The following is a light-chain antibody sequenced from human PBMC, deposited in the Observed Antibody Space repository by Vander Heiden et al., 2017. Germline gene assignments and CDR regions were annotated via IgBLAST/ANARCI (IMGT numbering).Light chain of an antibody. J-gene: IGKJ4*01. CDR3: QQSSTAPLT. Sequence: VLTHSPDYLAVSLGERATINCKSSQSVLSSSNNKNYLAGYQQIPGQPPKLHINWASTREAGVPDRFSGSGSGTDFTLTISSLQAEDVAVYYCQQSSTAPLTFGGGTKVEIK. CDR2: WAS. V-gene: IGKV4-1*01. CDR1: QSVLSSSNNKNY.